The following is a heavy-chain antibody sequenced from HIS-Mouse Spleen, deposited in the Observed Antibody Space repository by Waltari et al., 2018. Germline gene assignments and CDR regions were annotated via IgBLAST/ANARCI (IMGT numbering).Heavy chain of an antibody. J-gene: IGHJ5*02. CDR3: ARERRGPGWFDP. V-gene: IGHV3-7*01. CDR1: GFTFSSYW. CDR2: IKQDGSGK. D-gene: IGHD5-12*01. Sequence: EVQLVESGGGLVQPGGSLRLSCAASGFTFSSYWMSWVRQAPGKGLRWVDNIKQDGSGKYDVDSVKGRFTISRDNAKNSLYLQMNSLRAEDTAVYYCARERRGPGWFDPWGQGTLVTVSS.